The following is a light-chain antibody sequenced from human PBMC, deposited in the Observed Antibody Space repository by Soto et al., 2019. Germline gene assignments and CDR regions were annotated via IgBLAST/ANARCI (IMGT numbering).Light chain of an antibody. CDR2: AAS. CDR3: QQASSFPLT. CDR1: QGIGTW. V-gene: IGKV1-12*01. Sequence: DVQMTQSTSSVSASVGDRVTISCRASQGIGTWLAWYQQKPGKAPKLLINAASTLQSGVPSRFGGSGSGRDFTLTITTLQPEDFATYYCQQASSFPLTFGGGTKVEIK. J-gene: IGKJ4*01.